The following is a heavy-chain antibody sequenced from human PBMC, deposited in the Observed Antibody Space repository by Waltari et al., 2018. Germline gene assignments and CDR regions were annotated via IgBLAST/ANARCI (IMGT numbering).Heavy chain of an antibody. V-gene: IGHV4-4*07. Sequence: QVQLQESGPGLVKPSETLSLTCTVSGGSISSYYWSWIRQPAGKGLEWIGRIYTSESTNYNPSLKSRVTMSVDTSISTAYMGLSRLRSDDTAVYYCARGLGGDAFDIWGQGTMVTVSS. CDR2: IYTSEST. D-gene: IGHD1-26*01. CDR1: GGSISSYY. CDR3: ARGLGGDAFDI. J-gene: IGHJ3*02.